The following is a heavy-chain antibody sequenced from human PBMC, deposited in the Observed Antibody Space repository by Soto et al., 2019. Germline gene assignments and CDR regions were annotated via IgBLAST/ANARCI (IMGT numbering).Heavy chain of an antibody. CDR3: ARGQGPYYYYGMDV. Sequence: SETLSLTCTVPGGSISSYYWSWIRQPPGKGLEWIGYIYYSGSTNYNPSLKSRVTISVDTSKNQFSLKLSSVTAADTAVYYCARGQGPYYYYGMDVWGQGTTVTVSS. V-gene: IGHV4-59*01. CDR1: GGSISSYY. J-gene: IGHJ6*02. CDR2: IYYSGST.